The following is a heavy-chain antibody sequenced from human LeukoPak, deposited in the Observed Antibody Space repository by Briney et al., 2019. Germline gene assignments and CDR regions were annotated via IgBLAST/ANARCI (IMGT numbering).Heavy chain of an antibody. D-gene: IGHD3-22*01. J-gene: IGHJ4*02. CDR2: ISAYNGNT. CDR1: GYTFTSYG. V-gene: IGHV1-18*01. Sequence: GASVKVSCKASGYTFTSYGISWVRLAPGQGLEWMGWISAYNGNTNYAQKLQGRVTMTTDTSTSTAYMELRSLRSDDTAVYYCARVFHDSSGYYPYYFDYWGQGTLVTVSS. CDR3: ARVFHDSSGYYPYYFDY.